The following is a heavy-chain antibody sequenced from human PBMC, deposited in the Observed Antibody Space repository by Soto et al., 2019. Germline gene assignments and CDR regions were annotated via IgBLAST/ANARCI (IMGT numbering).Heavy chain of an antibody. Sequence: PGGSLRLSCVASGFTFSDYWMSWVRQAPGKGLEWVANIKQDGSEKHYVDSVKGRFTISRDNAKNSLNLQMNSLRVEDAAVYYCAAGKSLGYWGQGILVTVSS. D-gene: IGHD3-16*01. CDR2: IKQDGSEK. V-gene: IGHV3-7*01. CDR3: AAGKSLGY. J-gene: IGHJ4*02. CDR1: GFTFSDYW.